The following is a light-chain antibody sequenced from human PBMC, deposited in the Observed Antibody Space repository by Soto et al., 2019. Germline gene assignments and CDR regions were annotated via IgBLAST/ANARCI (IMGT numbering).Light chain of an antibody. CDR1: QSVNIY. CDR2: GAS. J-gene: IGKJ4*01. Sequence: EIVMTQSPATLSVSQGERATLSCRAGQSVNIYLAWYQQKPGQAPRLLIFGASYRATGIPARFSGSGSGTEFNLTISSLQSEDFAVYFCQQYDDWLRLTLGGGTKVDSK. CDR3: QQYDDWLRLT. V-gene: IGKV3D-15*01.